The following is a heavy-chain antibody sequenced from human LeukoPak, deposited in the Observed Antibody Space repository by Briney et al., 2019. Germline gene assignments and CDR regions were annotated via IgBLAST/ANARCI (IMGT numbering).Heavy chain of an antibody. V-gene: IGHV4-59*08. J-gene: IGHJ1*01. CDR1: GGSISGSY. D-gene: IGHD3-9*01. CDR3: ARYFLDDFQH. Sequence: SETLSLTCTVSGGSISGSYWSWIRQPPGKGLEWIAYMYNSGSTNYNPSLKSRVTISVDTSKNQFSLKLSSVTAADTAVYYCARYFLDDFQHWGQGTLVTVSS. CDR2: MYNSGST.